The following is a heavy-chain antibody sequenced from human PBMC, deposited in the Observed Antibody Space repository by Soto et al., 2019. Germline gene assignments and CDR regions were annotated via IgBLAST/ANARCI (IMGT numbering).Heavy chain of an antibody. CDR1: GYTFSGYY. J-gene: IGHJ6*02. D-gene: IGHD3-22*01. CDR2: INPNSGGT. Sequence: ASVKVSCKASGYTFSGYYMHWVRQAPGQGLEWMGWINPNSGGTNYAQKFQGWVTMTRDTSISTAYMELSRLRSDDTAVYYCARAHYYYDSSGYYYYYGMDVWGQGTTVTVSS. CDR3: ARAHYYYDSSGYYYYYGMDV. V-gene: IGHV1-2*04.